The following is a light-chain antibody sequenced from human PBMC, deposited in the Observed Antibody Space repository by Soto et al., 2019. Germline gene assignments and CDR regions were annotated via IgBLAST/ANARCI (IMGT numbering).Light chain of an antibody. J-gene: IGLJ1*01. CDR3: SLTRDSSTLFV. CDR1: SSDVGAYNY. V-gene: IGLV2-14*01. Sequence: QSALTQPASVSGSPGQSITISCTGTSSDVGAYNYVSWYQHHPGKVPKLLIYEVTNRPSGVSDRFSGSKSGNTASLTISGLQAEDEADYYCSLTRDSSTLFVFRTGTKVTVL. CDR2: EVT.